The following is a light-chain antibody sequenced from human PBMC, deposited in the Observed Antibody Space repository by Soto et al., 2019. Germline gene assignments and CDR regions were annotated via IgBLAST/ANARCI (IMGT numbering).Light chain of an antibody. V-gene: IGKV3-15*01. CDR2: GAS. Sequence: IVMTQSPATLSVSPGESATLSCRASESINNNLAWYQRRPGQAPRLLIYGASIRATGIPARFSGSGSGTEFTLTISSPQSEDFAVYYCQQYHNWPPWTFGQGTKVEIK. CDR3: QQYHNWPPWT. J-gene: IGKJ1*01. CDR1: ESINNN.